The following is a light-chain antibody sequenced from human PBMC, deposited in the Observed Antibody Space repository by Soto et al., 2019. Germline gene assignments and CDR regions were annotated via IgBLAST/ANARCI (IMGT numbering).Light chain of an antibody. Sequence: QAVLTQPPSASGTPGQRVTISCSGTSSNIGSRTVNWYQQLPGTAPKLLIYTNNQRPSGVPDRFSGSKSGTSASLAISGLQSEDEADYYCAAWDDSLKGWVFGGGTKLTVL. CDR1: SSNIGSRT. V-gene: IGLV1-44*01. CDR2: TNN. CDR3: AAWDDSLKGWV. J-gene: IGLJ3*02.